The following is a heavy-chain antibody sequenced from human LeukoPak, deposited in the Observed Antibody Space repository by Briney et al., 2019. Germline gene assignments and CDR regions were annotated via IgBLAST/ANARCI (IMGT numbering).Heavy chain of an antibody. CDR2: IYYSGST. Sequence: SETLSLTCTVSGGSISNFYWSWIRQPPGKGLEWIGYIYYSGSTNYNPSLKSRVTISVDTSKNQFPLKLNSVTAADTAVYYCARVGLGDHGEFDYWGQGTLVTVSS. D-gene: IGHD3-10*01. CDR3: ARVGLGDHGEFDY. J-gene: IGHJ4*02. V-gene: IGHV4-59*01. CDR1: GGSISNFY.